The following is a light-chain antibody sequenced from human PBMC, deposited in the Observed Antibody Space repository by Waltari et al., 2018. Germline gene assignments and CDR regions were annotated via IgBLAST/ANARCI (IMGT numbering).Light chain of an antibody. CDR1: SVLYSSNIKNY. CDR3: QQYYSSPLT. Sequence: SVLYSSNIKNYLAWYQQKPGQPPKLLIYWASTRESGVPDRFSGSGSGTDFTLTISSLQAEDVAVYYCQQYYSSPLTFGGGTKVEIK. V-gene: IGKV4-1*01. CDR2: WAS. J-gene: IGKJ4*01.